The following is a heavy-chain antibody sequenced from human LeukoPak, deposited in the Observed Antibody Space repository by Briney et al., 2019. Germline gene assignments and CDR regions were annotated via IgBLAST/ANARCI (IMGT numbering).Heavy chain of an antibody. CDR3: ARDLPQIEY. J-gene: IGHJ4*02. CDR2: INWNGDSI. CDR1: GFTFEDYD. D-gene: IGHD3-22*01. V-gene: IGHV3-20*04. Sequence: GGSLRLSCAASGFTFEDYDMSWVRHAPGKGLEWVSSINWNGDSISYVDSVKGRFTISRDNAKDSLYLQMNNLRAEDTALYYCARDLPQIEYWGQGTLVTVSS.